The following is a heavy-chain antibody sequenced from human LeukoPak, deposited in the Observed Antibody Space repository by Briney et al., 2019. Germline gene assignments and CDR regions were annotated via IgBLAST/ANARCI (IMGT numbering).Heavy chain of an antibody. D-gene: IGHD6-19*01. J-gene: IGHJ4*02. Sequence: PGRSLRLSCAASGFTFSSYGMHWVRQAPGKGLEWVAVISYDGSNKYYADSVKGRFTISRDNSNNTLYLQMNSLRAEDTAVYYCAKVASGYSSGWYDGYFDYWGQGTLVTVSS. CDR2: ISYDGSNK. CDR3: AKVASGYSSGWYDGYFDY. V-gene: IGHV3-30*18. CDR1: GFTFSSYG.